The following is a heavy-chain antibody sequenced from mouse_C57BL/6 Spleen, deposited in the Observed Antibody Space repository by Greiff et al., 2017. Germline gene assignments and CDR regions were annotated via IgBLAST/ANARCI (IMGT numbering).Heavy chain of an antibody. CDR2: IYPGDGDT. V-gene: IGHV1-82*01. CDR3: AGPHYYGSSSWFAD. CDR1: GYAFSSSW. Sequence: VQLQQPGPELVKPGASVKISCKASGYAFSSSWMNWVKQRPGKGLEWIGRIYPGDGDTNYNGKFKGKATLTADKSSSTAYMQLSSLTSEDSAVYFGAGPHYYGSSSWFADWGQGTLVTVSA. J-gene: IGHJ3*01. D-gene: IGHD1-1*01.